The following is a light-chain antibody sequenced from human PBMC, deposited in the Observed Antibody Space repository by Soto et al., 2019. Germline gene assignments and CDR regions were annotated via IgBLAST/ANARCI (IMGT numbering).Light chain of an antibody. CDR1: QSISSW. V-gene: IGKV1-5*01. CDR3: QQYNSYSGT. Sequence: DIQMTQSPSTLSASVGDRVTITCRASQSISSWLAWYQQKPGKAPKLLIYDASSLASGVPSRFNGSGSGTEFTLTISSLQPDDFATYYCQQYNSYSGTFGQGTKLELK. CDR2: DAS. J-gene: IGKJ2*01.